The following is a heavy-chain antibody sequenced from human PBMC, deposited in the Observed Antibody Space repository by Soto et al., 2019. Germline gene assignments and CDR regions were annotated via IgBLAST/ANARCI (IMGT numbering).Heavy chain of an antibody. V-gene: IGHV6-1*01. J-gene: IGHJ4*02. CDR3: ATDTPHNWKSPLTFDY. CDR2: TYYRSKWYN. Sequence: PSPTLSLTCAISWDSVSSNSAAWNCIRQSPSRGLEWLGRTYYRSKWYNGYAVSVKSRITINPDTSKNQFSLQMNSVTPEHTAVYYCATDTPHNWKSPLTFDYWGQGTLVTVSS. CDR1: WDSVSSNSAA. D-gene: IGHD1-20*01.